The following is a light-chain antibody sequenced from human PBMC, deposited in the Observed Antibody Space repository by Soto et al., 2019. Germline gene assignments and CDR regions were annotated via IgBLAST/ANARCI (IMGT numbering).Light chain of an antibody. J-gene: IGKJ4*01. V-gene: IGKV1-5*01. Sequence: DIQMTQSPSTLSASVGDRVTIARRASQSISSWLAWYQQKLGRAHRLLIYDASSLESGVPSRFSGSGYGTEFTLTISSLQPDDFATYYCQQYNTYSSLTFGGGTKVDIK. CDR2: DAS. CDR3: QQYNTYSSLT. CDR1: QSISSW.